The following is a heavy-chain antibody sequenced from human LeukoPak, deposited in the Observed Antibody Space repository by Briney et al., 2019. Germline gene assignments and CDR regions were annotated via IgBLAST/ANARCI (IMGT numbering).Heavy chain of an antibody. Sequence: GGSLRLSCAASGFTFSSYGMHWVRQAPGKGLEWVAVISYDGSNKYYADSVKGRFTISRDNSKNTLYLQMNSLRAEDTAVYYCAKGVHYYDSSGYLWGQGTLVTVSS. D-gene: IGHD3-22*01. J-gene: IGHJ5*02. CDR3: AKGVHYYDSSGYL. V-gene: IGHV3-30*18. CDR1: GFTFSSYG. CDR2: ISYDGSNK.